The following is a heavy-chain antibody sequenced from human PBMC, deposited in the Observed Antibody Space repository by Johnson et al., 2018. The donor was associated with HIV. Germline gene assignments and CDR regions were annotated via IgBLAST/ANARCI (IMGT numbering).Heavy chain of an antibody. J-gene: IGHJ3*02. CDR3: AKTISGFYLYDAFDI. D-gene: IGHD5-12*01. Sequence: QVQLVESGGGVVQPGRSLRLSCAASGFTFSSSGMHWVRQAPGKGLEWVAVISYDGNNKYYADSVKGRFTISRDNSKSTLYLQMNSLRVGDTATYYCAKTISGFYLYDAFDIWGQGTMVTVSS. CDR1: GFTFSSSG. V-gene: IGHV3-30*18. CDR2: ISYDGNNK.